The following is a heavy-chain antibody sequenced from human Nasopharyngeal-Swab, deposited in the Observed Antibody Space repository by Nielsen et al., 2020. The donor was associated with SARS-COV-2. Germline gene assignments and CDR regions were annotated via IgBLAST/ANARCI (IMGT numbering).Heavy chain of an antibody. CDR3: ARVPSIAGAGTLLPYYYYYMDV. CDR1: GFTFSSYA. V-gene: IGHV3-48*01. CDR2: ISSSSSTI. J-gene: IGHJ6*03. D-gene: IGHD6-19*01. Sequence: GESLKISCAASGFTFSSYAMHWVRQAPGKGLEWVSYISSSSSTIYYADSVKGRFTISRDNAKNSLYLQMNSLRAEDTAVYYCARVPSIAGAGTLLPYYYYYMDVWGKGTTVTVSS.